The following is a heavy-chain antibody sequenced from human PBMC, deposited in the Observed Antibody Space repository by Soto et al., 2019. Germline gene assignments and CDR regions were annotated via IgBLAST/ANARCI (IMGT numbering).Heavy chain of an antibody. CDR1: GFTFRNYA. D-gene: IGHD3-9*01. CDR2: ISGSGGST. V-gene: IGHV3-23*01. Sequence: DVQLLESGAGLVQPGGSLRLSCAASGFTFRNYAMSWVRQAPGKGLEWVSAISGSGGSTYYADSVKGRFTISRDNSKNTLYLRMNSLRAEDTAVFYCAKDRAIRPGSDFDYWGQGTQVTVSS. J-gene: IGHJ4*02. CDR3: AKDRAIRPGSDFDY.